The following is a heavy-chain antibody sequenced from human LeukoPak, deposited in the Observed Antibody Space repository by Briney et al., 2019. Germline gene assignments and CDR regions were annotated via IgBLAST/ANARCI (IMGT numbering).Heavy chain of an antibody. CDR1: GGSISSYY. CDR2: IYYSGST. Sequence: PSETLSLTCTVSGGSISSYYWSWIRQPPGKGLEWIGYIYYSGSTNYNPSLKSRVTISVDTSKNQFSLKLSFLTAADTAVYYCARSFAYRTVLDYWGQGTLVTVSS. CDR3: ARSFAYRTVLDY. V-gene: IGHV4-59*08. D-gene: IGHD2-21*01. J-gene: IGHJ4*02.